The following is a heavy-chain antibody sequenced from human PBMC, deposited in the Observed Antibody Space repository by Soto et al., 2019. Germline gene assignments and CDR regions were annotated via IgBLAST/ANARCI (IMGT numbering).Heavy chain of an antibody. V-gene: IGHV4-30-4*01. Sequence: KSSETLSLTCTVSGGSISSGAYYWTWIGQPPGKGLERIGYIYYSGRSYYSPSLKSRVTISLDTSQNQFSLKLNSATAADTAVYYCARVSNYSNDLWSVDYWGQGTPVTVSS. D-gene: IGHD3-3*01. CDR3: ARVSNYSNDLWSVDY. J-gene: IGHJ4*02. CDR2: IYYSGRS. CDR1: GGSISSGAYY.